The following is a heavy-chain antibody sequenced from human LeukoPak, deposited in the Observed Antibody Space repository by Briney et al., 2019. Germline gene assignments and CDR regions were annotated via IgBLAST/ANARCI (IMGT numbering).Heavy chain of an antibody. CDR2: IYPGDSDT. D-gene: IGHD1-26*01. CDR1: GGSISSYY. J-gene: IGHJ3*02. CDR3: ARRSDIAKAFDI. V-gene: IGHV5-51*01. Sequence: ETLSLTCTVSGGSISSYYWSWIRQPPGKGLEWMGIIYPGDSDTRYSPSFQGQVTISADKSISTAYLQWSSLKASDTAMYYCARRSDIAKAFDIWGQGTMVTVSS.